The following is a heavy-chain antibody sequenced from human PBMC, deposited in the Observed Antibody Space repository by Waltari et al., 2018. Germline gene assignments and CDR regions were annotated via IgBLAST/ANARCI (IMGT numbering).Heavy chain of an antibody. Sequence: QVQLVQSGAEVKKPGASVKVSCKASGYTFTSYGISWVRQAPGQGLEWMGGIIPIFGTANYAQKFQGRVTITADESTSTAYMELSSLRSEDTAVYYCARDRGDGYRTYYFDYWGQGTLVTVSS. D-gene: IGHD3-10*01. CDR3: ARDRGDGYRTYYFDY. V-gene: IGHV1-69*13. CDR1: GYTFTSYG. CDR2: IIPIFGTA. J-gene: IGHJ4*02.